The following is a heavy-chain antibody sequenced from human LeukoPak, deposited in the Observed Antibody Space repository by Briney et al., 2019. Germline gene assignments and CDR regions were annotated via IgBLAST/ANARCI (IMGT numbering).Heavy chain of an antibody. J-gene: IGHJ5*02. CDR1: GYTFTGYY. D-gene: IGHD6-19*01. CDR2: INPNSGGT. CDR3: AKGAGPPWFDP. Sequence: ASVKVSCKASGYTFTGYYMHWVRQAPGQGLEWMGWINPNSGGTNYAQKFQGRVTISVDTSKNQFSMKLSSVTAADTAVYYCAKGAGPPWFDPWGQGTLVTVSS. V-gene: IGHV1-2*02.